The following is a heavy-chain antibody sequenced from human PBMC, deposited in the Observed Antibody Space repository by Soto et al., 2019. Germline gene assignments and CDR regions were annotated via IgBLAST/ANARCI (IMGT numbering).Heavy chain of an antibody. Sequence: QVQLQESGPGLVKPSETLSLTSAVSGGPITTTTWWAWVRLPPGKGLEWIGELHHDGTTNYNPSLESRITMSLDKSNNHLSLKLTSVTAADTAIYYCATQTISYTWGVWGRGTTVTVSS. V-gene: IGHV4-4*02. CDR2: LHHDGTT. CDR1: GGPITTTTW. J-gene: IGHJ6*02. CDR3: ATQTISYTWGV. D-gene: IGHD3-16*01.